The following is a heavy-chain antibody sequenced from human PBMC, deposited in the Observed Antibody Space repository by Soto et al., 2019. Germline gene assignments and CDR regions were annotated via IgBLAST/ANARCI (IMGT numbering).Heavy chain of an antibody. D-gene: IGHD3-3*01. CDR2: ISYDGSYK. CDR3: AKWGPHDFSMGY. Sequence: PGGSLRLSCAASGFNFSSHGLHWVRQAPGKGLEWVAVISYDGSYKLSTESVKGRFTISRDNSKNTLSLQMNSLRTEDTAVYYCAKWGPHDFSMGYWGQGALVTVPS. J-gene: IGHJ4*02. V-gene: IGHV3-30*18. CDR1: GFNFSSHG.